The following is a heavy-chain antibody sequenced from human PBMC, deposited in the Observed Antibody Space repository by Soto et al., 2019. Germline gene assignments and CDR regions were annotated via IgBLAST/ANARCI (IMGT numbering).Heavy chain of an antibody. Sequence: GGSLRLSCAASGFTFSDHYMDWVRQAPGKGLEWVGRTRNKANSYTTEYAASVKGRFTISRDDSKNSLYLQMNSLKTEDTAVYYCARVYSSSWRDAFDIWGQGTMVTVSS. V-gene: IGHV3-72*01. CDR1: GFTFSDHY. CDR2: TRNKANSYTT. CDR3: ARVYSSSWRDAFDI. D-gene: IGHD6-13*01. J-gene: IGHJ3*02.